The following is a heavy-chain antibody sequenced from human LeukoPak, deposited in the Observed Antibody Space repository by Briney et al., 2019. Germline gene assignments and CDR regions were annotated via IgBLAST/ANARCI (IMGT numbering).Heavy chain of an antibody. CDR2: ITTSGDTT. D-gene: IGHD3-10*01. J-gene: IGHJ4*02. V-gene: IGHV3-48*03. Sequence: PGGSLRLSCAASGFTFSSYEMNWVRQAPGRGLEWVSLITTSGDTTYYADSVKGRFTISRDNSKNTVHLQMDSLRAEDTAEYYCARSKGSGSYSFDYWGQGTLVTVSS. CDR1: GFTFSSYE. CDR3: ARSKGSGSYSFDY.